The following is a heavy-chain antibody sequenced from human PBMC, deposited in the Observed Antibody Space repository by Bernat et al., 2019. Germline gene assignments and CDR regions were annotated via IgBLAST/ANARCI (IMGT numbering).Heavy chain of an antibody. V-gene: IGHV3-21*01. J-gene: IGHJ6*03. CDR2: IGTGNSYI. Sequence: EVQLVESGGGLVKPGGSLSLSCAASGFRFTTYSMNWVRQAPGKGLEWVSSIGTGNSYIYYADSVKGRFTISRDNAKISLYLQMNSLRAEDTAVYYSARGRYGDYTGPIYYIDNWGKGTKITVSS. CDR3: ARGRYGDYTGPIYYIDN. D-gene: IGHD4-17*01. CDR1: GFRFTTYS.